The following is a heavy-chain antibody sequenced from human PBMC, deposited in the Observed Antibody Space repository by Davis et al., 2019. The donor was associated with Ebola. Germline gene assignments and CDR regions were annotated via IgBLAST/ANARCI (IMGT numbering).Heavy chain of an antibody. V-gene: IGHV3-11*01. D-gene: IGHD5-24*01. Sequence: GESLKISCAASGFTFSNAWMSWVRQAPGKGLEWVSYISSSSSTIYYADSVKGRFTISRDNAKNSLYLQMNSLRAEDTAVYYCARDPFGDGYNYEIWFDPWGQGTLVTVSS. CDR1: GFTFSNAW. CDR3: ARDPFGDGYNYEIWFDP. J-gene: IGHJ5*02. CDR2: ISSSSSTI.